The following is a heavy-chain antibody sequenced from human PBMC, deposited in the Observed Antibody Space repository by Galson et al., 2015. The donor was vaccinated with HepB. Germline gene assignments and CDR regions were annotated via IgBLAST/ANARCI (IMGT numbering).Heavy chain of an antibody. CDR2: IYPGDSDT. D-gene: IGHD2-2*01. V-gene: IGHV5-51*03. CDR3: AMYCSSTSCSRRLDY. J-gene: IGHJ4*02. CDR1: GYSFTNYW. Sequence: QSGAEVKKPGESLKISCKGSGYSFTNYWIGWVRQMPGKGLEWMGIIYPGDSDTRYSPSFQGQVTISADKSISTAYLQWSSLKASDTAMYYCAMYCSSTSCSRRLDYWGQGTLVTVSS.